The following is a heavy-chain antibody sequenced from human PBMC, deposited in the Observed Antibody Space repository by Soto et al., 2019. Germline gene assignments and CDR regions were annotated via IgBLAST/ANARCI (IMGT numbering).Heavy chain of an antibody. J-gene: IGHJ6*02. Sequence: SETLSLTCTVSGGSISSSSYYWGWIRQPPGKGLEWIGSIYYSGSTYYNPSLKSRVTISVDTSKNQFSLKLSSVTAAATAVYYCARRVSGPLSDYYYGMDVWGQGTTVTVSS. V-gene: IGHV4-39*01. D-gene: IGHD2-21*02. CDR3: ARRVSGPLSDYYYGMDV. CDR1: GGSISSSSYY. CDR2: IYYSGST.